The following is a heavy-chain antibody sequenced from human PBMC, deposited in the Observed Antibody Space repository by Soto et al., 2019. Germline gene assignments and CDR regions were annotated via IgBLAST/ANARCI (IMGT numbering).Heavy chain of an antibody. CDR1: GGSISSYY. J-gene: IGHJ6*04. Sequence: SETLSLTCTVSGGSISSYYWSWIRQPPGKGLEWIGYIYYSGSTNYNPSLKSRVTISVDTSKNQFSLKLSSVTAADTAVYYCARMGGEDYDLMDVWGKGTTVTVSS. V-gene: IGHV4-59*08. CDR3: ARMGGEDYDLMDV. D-gene: IGHD3-3*01. CDR2: IYYSGST.